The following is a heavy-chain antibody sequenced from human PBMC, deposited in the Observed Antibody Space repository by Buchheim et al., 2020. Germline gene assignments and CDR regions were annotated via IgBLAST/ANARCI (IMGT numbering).Heavy chain of an antibody. J-gene: IGHJ5*02. V-gene: IGHV4-34*01. Sequence: QVQLQQWGAGLLKPSETLSLTCAVYGGSFSGYYWSWIRQPPGKGLEWIGEINHSGSTNYNPSLKSRVTISVGTSKNQFSLKLSSVTAADTAVYYCARYGSGNLILNWFDPWGQGTL. CDR2: INHSGST. CDR1: GGSFSGYY. CDR3: ARYGSGNLILNWFDP. D-gene: IGHD3-10*01.